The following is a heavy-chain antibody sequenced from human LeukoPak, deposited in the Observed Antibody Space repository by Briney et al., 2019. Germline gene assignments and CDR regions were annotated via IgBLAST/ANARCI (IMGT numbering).Heavy chain of an antibody. Sequence: SETLSLTCTVSGGSISSYYWSWIRQPPGKGLEWIGYIYYSGSTNYNPSLKSRVTISVDTSKNQFSLKLSSVTAADTAVYYCARGRIAVAYYFDYWGQGTLVTVSS. CDR1: GGSISSYY. D-gene: IGHD6-13*01. CDR2: IYYSGST. CDR3: ARGRIAVAYYFDY. J-gene: IGHJ4*02. V-gene: IGHV4-59*01.